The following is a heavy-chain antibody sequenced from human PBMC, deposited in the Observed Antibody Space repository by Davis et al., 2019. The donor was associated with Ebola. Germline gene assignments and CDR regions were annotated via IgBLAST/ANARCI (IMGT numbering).Heavy chain of an antibody. J-gene: IGHJ4*02. Sequence: GESLKISCAASGFTFSSYAMHWVRQAPGKGLEYVSAISSNGGSTYYANSVKGRFTISRDNSKNTLYLQMGSLRAEDMAVYYCAREDIVSGGNFDYWGQGTLVTVSS. D-gene: IGHD5/OR15-5a*01. CDR1: GFTFSSYA. CDR3: AREDIVSGGNFDY. CDR2: ISSNGGST. V-gene: IGHV3-64*01.